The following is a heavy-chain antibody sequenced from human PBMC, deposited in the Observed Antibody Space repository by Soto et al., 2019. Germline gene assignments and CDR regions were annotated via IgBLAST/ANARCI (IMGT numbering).Heavy chain of an antibody. CDR1: GGSISSYY. V-gene: IGHV4-59*01. CDR2: IYYSGST. D-gene: IGHD2-15*01. Sequence: QVQLQESGPGLVKPSETLSLTCTVSGGSISSYYWSWIRQPPGKGLEWIGYIYYSGSTNYNPYLKSRVTISVDTSKNQFSLKLSSVTAADTAVYYCARWEPDIVVVVAATKEGGWFDPWGQGTLVTVSS. CDR3: ARWEPDIVVVVAATKEGGWFDP. J-gene: IGHJ5*02.